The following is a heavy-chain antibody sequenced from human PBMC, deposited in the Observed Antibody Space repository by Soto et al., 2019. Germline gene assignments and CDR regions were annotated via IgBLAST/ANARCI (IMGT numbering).Heavy chain of an antibody. J-gene: IGHJ4*02. D-gene: IGHD3-10*01. CDR3: ARQDGSGSYYFDY. CDR1: GYSFTYYW. V-gene: IGHV5-51*01. CDR2: IYPGDSDT. Sequence: EVQLVQSGAEVKKPGESLKISCKGSGYSFTYYWIGWVRQMPGKGLEWMAVIYPGDSDTRYSPSFQAQVIISADKSSNTAYVQWSSLRASGTAMYYCARQDGSGSYYFDYSGQGTLVTVSS.